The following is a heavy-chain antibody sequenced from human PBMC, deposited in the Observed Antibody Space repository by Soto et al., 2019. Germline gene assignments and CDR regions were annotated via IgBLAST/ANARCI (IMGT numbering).Heavy chain of an antibody. CDR1: GGTFSSYA. J-gene: IGHJ6*02. D-gene: IGHD6-19*01. V-gene: IGHV1-69*01. CDR2: IIPIFGTA. CDR3: ARVTVAGTFGYYYYYYGMDV. Sequence: QVQLVQSGAEVKKPGSSVKVSCKASGGTFSSYAISWVRQAPEQGLEWMGGIIPIFGTANYAQKFQGRVTITADESTSTAYMKLSSLRSEDTAVYYCARVTVAGTFGYYYYYYGMDVWGQGTTVTVSS.